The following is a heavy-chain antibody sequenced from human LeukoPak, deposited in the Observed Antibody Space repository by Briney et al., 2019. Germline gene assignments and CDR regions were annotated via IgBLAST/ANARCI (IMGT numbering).Heavy chain of an antibody. D-gene: IGHD3-10*01. J-gene: IGHJ5*02. CDR3: ARDSSGGWFGELIWFDP. CDR1: GYTFTGYY. CDR2: INPNSGGT. V-gene: IGHV1-2*02. Sequence: ASVKVSCKVSGYTFTGYYMHWVRQAPGQGLEWMGWINPNSGGTNYAQKFQGRVTMTRDTSISTAYMELSRLRSDDTAVYYCARDSSGGWFGELIWFDPWGQGTLVTVSS.